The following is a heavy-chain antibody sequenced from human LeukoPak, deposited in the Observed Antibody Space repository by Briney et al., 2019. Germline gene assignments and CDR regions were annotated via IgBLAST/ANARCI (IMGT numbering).Heavy chain of an antibody. CDR1: GFTFSGSA. D-gene: IGHD2-15*01. V-gene: IGHV3-73*01. CDR3: TRRWGYCSGGSCYSGFDY. Sequence: GGSLRLSCAASGFTFSGSAMHWVRQASGKGLEWAGRIRSKANSYATAYAASVKGRFTISRDDSKNTAYLQMNSLKTEDTAVYYCTRRWGYCSGGSCYSGFDYWGQGTLVTVSS. J-gene: IGHJ4*02. CDR2: IRSKANSYAT.